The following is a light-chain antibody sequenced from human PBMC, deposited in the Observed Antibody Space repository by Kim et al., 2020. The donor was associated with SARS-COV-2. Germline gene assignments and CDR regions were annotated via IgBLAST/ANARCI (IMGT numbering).Light chain of an antibody. CDR3: TSYTSSTTYV. J-gene: IGLJ1*01. V-gene: IGLV2-14*03. CDR1: NSDIGGYNY. CDR2: DVT. Sequence: GQSITISCTGSNSDIGGYNYVSWYQLQPGKAPKLLLYDVTKRPSGFSNRFSGSKSGDTASLTISGLQADDEADYYCTSYTSSTTYVFGPGTKVTVL.